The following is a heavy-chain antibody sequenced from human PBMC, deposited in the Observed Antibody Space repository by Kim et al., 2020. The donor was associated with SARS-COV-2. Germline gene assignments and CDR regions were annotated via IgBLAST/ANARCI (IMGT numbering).Heavy chain of an antibody. CDR3: AKDFHSQRGWFYYYYGMDV. J-gene: IGHJ6*02. CDR1: GFTFDDYA. CDR2: ISGDGGST. D-gene: IGHD6-19*01. Sequence: GGSLRLSCAASGFTFDDYAMHWVRQAPGKGLEWVSLISGDGGSTYYADSVKGRFTISRDNSKNSLYLQMNSLRTEDTALYYCAKDFHSQRGWFYYYYGMDVWGQGTTVTVSS. V-gene: IGHV3-43*02.